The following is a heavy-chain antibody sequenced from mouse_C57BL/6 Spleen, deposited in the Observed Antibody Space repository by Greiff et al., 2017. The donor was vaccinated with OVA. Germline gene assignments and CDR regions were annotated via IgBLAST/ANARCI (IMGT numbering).Heavy chain of an antibody. CDR3: AIYDLYYFDY. CDR1: GYTFTSYW. J-gene: IGHJ2*01. CDR2: IDPSDSYT. Sequence: QVQLQQPGAELVRPGTSVKLSCKASGYTFTSYWMHWVKQRPGQGLEWIGVIDPSDSYTNYNQKFKGKATLTVDTSSSTAYMQLSSLTSEDSAVYYCAIYDLYYFDYWGQGTTLTVSS. D-gene: IGHD2-3*01. V-gene: IGHV1-59*01.